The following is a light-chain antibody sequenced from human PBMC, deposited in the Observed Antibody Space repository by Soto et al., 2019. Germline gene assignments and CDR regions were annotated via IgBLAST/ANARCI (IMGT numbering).Light chain of an antibody. Sequence: QSALTQPASVSGSPGQSITITCTGTSSDVGGYNYVSWYQQHPGKAPKVLLSDVSNRPSGISNRFSGSKSGNTASLTISGLQAEDEADYYCSSYTSIDTWVFGTGTKVTVL. V-gene: IGLV2-14*03. CDR2: DVS. CDR1: SSDVGGYNY. CDR3: SSYTSIDTWV. J-gene: IGLJ1*01.